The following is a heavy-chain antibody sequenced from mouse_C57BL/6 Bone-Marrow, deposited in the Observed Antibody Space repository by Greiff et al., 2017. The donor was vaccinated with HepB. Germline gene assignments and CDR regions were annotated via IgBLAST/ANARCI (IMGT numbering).Heavy chain of an antibody. D-gene: IGHD1-1*01. V-gene: IGHV1-82*01. CDR3: ARRITTVVAPFDY. Sequence: VQLQESGPELVKPGASVKISCKASGYAFSSSWMNWVKQRPGKGLEWIGRIYPGDGVTNYNGKFKGKATLTADKSSSTAYMQLSSLTSEDSAVYFCARRITTVVAPFDYWGQGTTLTVSS. CDR2: IYPGDGVT. J-gene: IGHJ2*01. CDR1: GYAFSSSW.